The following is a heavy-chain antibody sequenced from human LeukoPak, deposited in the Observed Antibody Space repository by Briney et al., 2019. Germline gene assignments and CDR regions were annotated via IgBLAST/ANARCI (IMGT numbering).Heavy chain of an antibody. V-gene: IGHV4-31*03. CDR2: IYYSGST. CDR1: GGSISSGGYY. D-gene: IGHD4-17*01. J-gene: IGHJ2*01. Sequence: YPSETLSLTCTVSGGSISSGGYYWSWIRQHPGKGLEWFGYIYYSGSTYYNPCLKSRVTISVDTSKNQFSLKLSSVTAADTAGYYCARDRGDYGDFGKYWYFDLWGRGTLVTVSS. CDR3: ARDRGDYGDFGKYWYFDL.